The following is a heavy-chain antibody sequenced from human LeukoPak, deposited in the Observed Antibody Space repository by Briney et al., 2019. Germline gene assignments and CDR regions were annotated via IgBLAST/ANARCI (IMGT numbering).Heavy chain of an antibody. J-gene: IGHJ3*02. Sequence: PGGSLRLSCAASGFTFSDYYMSWIRQAPGKGLEWVSYISSSGSTIYYADSVKGRFTISRDNAKSSLYLQMNSLRAEDTAVYYCAKVTTIVVVISAFDIWGQGTMVTVSS. CDR1: GFTFSDYY. D-gene: IGHD3-22*01. CDR3: AKVTTIVVVISAFDI. CDR2: ISSSGSTI. V-gene: IGHV3-11*04.